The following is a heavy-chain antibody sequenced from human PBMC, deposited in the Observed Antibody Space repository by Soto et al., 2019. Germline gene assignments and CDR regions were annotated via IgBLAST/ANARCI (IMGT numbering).Heavy chain of an antibody. D-gene: IGHD4-17*01. CDR1: GGSMRSTNYY. V-gene: IGHV4-39*01. J-gene: IGHJ4*02. CDR2: VFFNGIT. CDR3: VRQVGDYYSGQ. Sequence: SETRSLTCTVSGGSMRSTNYYWGWILQPPGKGLEWIGNVFFNGITFYKPSLESRVSISVDTSKSHFSLRLNSVTAADTAVYYCVRQVGDYYSGQWGQGTLVIVSS.